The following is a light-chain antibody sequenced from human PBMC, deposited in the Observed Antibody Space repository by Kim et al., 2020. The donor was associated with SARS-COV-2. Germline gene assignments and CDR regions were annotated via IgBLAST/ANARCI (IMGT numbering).Light chain of an antibody. V-gene: IGKV3-20*01. CDR3: QQYSSSPSIT. J-gene: IGKJ5*01. CDR2: GTS. Sequence: PGERAPLSCRASQTANNNYLAWYQQKPGQAPRLLIYGTSSRATGIPDRFSGSGSGSDFTLTISRLEPEDSAMYYCQQYSSSPSITFGQGTRLEIK. CDR1: QTANNNY.